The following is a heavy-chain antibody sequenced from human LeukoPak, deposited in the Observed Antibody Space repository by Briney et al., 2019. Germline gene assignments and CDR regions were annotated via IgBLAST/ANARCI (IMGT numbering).Heavy chain of an antibody. CDR3: ASSQLLYYYGMDV. J-gene: IGHJ6*02. CDR2: ITGSGDST. Sequence: GGSLRLSCAASGFTFSTYAMSWVRQAPGKGLEWVSTITGSGDSTYYADSVKGRFTISRDNSKNSLYLQMNSLRAEDTAVYYCASSQLLYYYGMDVWGQGTTVTVSS. V-gene: IGHV3-23*01. D-gene: IGHD4-23*01. CDR1: GFTFSTYA.